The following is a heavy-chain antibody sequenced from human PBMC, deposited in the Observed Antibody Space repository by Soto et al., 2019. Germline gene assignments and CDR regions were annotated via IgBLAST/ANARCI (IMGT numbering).Heavy chain of an antibody. J-gene: IGHJ4*02. V-gene: IGHV4-34*01. CDR1: GGSFSGYY. CDR2: INHSGST. Sequence: LSLTCAVSGGSFSGYYWTWIRQPPGKGLEWIGEINHSGSTNYNPSLKSRVSISVDTSKNQFSLKLSSVTAADTAVYYCARAPENPSILGVALPYFFDYWGQGALFTVSS. CDR3: ARAPENPSILGVALPYFFDY. D-gene: IGHD2-21*01.